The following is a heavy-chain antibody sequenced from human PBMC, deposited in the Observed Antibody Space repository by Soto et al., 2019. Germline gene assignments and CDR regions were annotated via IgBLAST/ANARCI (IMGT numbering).Heavy chain of an antibody. D-gene: IGHD6-13*01. CDR2: IIPISGTT. CDR3: ARGPGVAAAGTSAKL. CDR1: GYTFNSYG. Sequence: SVKVSCKASGYTFNSYGIAWVRQAPGQGLEWMGGIIPISGTTNYAQKLQGRVTITADKSTSTAYMELSSLRSEDTAVYYCARGPGVAAAGTSAKLWGQGTLVTVSS. V-gene: IGHV1-69*06. J-gene: IGHJ4*02.